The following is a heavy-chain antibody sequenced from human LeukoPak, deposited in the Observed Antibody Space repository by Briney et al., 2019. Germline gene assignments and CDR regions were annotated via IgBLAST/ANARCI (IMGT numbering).Heavy chain of an antibody. CDR1: GGTFSSYA. V-gene: IGHV1-69*13. D-gene: IGHD2-15*01. J-gene: IGHJ5*02. CDR2: IIPIFGTA. Sequence: SVKVSCKASGGTFSSYAISWVRQAPGQGLEWMGGIIPIFGTANYAQKFQGRVTITADEYTSTAYMELSSLRSEDTAVYYCARVDCSGGSCYSGFGNWFDPWGQGTLVTVSS. CDR3: ARVDCSGGSCYSGFGNWFDP.